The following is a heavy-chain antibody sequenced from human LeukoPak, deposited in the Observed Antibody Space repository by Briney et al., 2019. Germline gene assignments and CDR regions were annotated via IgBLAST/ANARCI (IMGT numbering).Heavy chain of an antibody. CDR1: GGSISSSSYY. CDR2: IYYSGST. V-gene: IGHV4-39*01. J-gene: IGHJ4*02. CDR3: ASMYSYRYYFDY. Sequence: SETLSLTCTVSGGSISSSSYYWGWIRQPPGKGLEWIGSIYYSGSTYCNPSLKSRVTISVDTSKNQFSLKLSSVTAADTAVYYCASMYSYRYYFDYWGQGTLVTVSS. D-gene: IGHD5-18*01.